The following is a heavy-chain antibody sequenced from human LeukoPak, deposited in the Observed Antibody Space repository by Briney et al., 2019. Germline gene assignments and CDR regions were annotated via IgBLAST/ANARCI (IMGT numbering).Heavy chain of an antibody. CDR3: ARVRIDYGDYGYFDY. V-gene: IGHV4-39*07. D-gene: IGHD4-17*01. CDR2: IYYSGNT. J-gene: IGHJ4*02. Sequence: SETLSLTCTVSGVSISSSNSYWGWIRQPPGKGLEWIGSIYYSGNTYYNASLKSRVTISVDTSKNQFSLKLVSVTAADTAVYYCARVRIDYGDYGYFDYWGQGTLVTVSS. CDR1: GVSISSSNSY.